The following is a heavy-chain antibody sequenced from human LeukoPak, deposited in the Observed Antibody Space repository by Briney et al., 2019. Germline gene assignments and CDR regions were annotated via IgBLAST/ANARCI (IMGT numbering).Heavy chain of an antibody. CDR1: GFTFSSYW. CDR3: ALNGSPFDY. V-gene: IGHV3-7*03. Sequence: PGGSLRLSCAASGFTFSSYWMSWVRQAPGKGLEWVASIKQDGSEKYYVDSVKGRFTISRDNAKKSLYLQMNSLRADDTAVYYCALNGSPFDYWGQGTLVTVSS. D-gene: IGHD3-10*01. CDR2: IKQDGSEK. J-gene: IGHJ4*02.